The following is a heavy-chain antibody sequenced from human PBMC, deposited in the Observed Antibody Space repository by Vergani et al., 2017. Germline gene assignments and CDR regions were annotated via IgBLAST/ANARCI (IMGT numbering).Heavy chain of an antibody. CDR1: GGSFSGYY. J-gene: IGHJ6*02. V-gene: IGHV4-34*01. Sequence: QVQLQQWGAGLLKPSETLSLTCAVYGGSFSGYYWSWIRQPPGKGLEWIGEINHSGSTNYNPSLKSRVTISVDTSKNQFSLKLSSVTAADTAVYYCARGAGKWLVGNYYYGMDVWGQGTTVTVSS. D-gene: IGHD6-19*01. CDR3: ARGAGKWLVGNYYYGMDV. CDR2: INHSGST.